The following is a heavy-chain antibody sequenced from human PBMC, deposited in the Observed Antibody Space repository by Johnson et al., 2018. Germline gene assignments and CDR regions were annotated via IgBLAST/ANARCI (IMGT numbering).Heavy chain of an antibody. CDR2: ISWNSGSI. D-gene: IGHD5-18*01. V-gene: IGHV3-9*01. J-gene: IGHJ3*02. Sequence: VQLQESGGGLVQPGRSXRRSCAASGFTFEDYAMHWVRQAPGKGLEGVSGISWNSGSIGYADSVKGRFPISRDNAKNSLYLQMNSQGAEDTALYYRAKVLRGYSYGGAFDIWGQGTMVTVSS. CDR1: GFTFEDYA. CDR3: AKVLRGYSYGGAFDI.